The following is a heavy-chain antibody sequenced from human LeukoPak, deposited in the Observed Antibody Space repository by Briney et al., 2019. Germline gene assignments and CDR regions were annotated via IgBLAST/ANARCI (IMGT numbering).Heavy chain of an antibody. Sequence: GGSLRLSCAASGFTFDDYAMHWVRQAPGKGLEWVSGISWNSGSIGYADSVKGRFTISRGNAKNSLYLQMNSLRAEDTALYYCAKVIGYAESGYLTSAVDYWGQGTLVTVSS. CDR1: GFTFDDYA. V-gene: IGHV3-9*01. CDR2: ISWNSGSI. J-gene: IGHJ4*02. D-gene: IGHD3-22*01. CDR3: AKVIGYAESGYLTSAVDY.